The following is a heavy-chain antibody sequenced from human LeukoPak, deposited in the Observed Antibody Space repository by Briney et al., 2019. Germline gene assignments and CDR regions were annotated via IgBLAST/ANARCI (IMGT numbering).Heavy chain of an antibody. J-gene: IGHJ6*02. CDR1: RASITCYY. Sequence: PSETLLLTCTVPRASITCYYWSWIHQTPGKGLEWIGYISFGGSTDYNPSLKSRVTISLDTSKNQFSLRLTSVTAADTAVYYCARDQTGIPQDYCYGLDVWGQGTTVTVSS. CDR3: ARDQTGIPQDYCYGLDV. V-gene: IGHV4-59*01. CDR2: ISFGGST.